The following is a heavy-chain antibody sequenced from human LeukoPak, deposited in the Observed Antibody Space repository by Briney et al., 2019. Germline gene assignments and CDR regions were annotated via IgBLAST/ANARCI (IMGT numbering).Heavy chain of an antibody. V-gene: IGHV3-7*01. CDR1: GFTFSSYW. D-gene: IGHD3-3*01. CDR3: ASRVVIINQYNWFDP. Sequence: GGSLRLSCAASGFTFSSYWMSWVRQAPGKGLEWVANIKQDGSEKYYVDSVKGQFTISRDNAKNSLYLQMNSLRAEDTAVYYCASRVVIINQYNWFDPWGQGTLVTVSS. CDR2: IKQDGSEK. J-gene: IGHJ5*02.